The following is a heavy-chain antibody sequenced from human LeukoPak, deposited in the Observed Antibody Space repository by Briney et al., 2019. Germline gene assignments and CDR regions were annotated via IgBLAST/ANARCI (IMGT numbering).Heavy chain of an antibody. Sequence: PGGSLRLSCAASGFTFSTYAMYWVRQAPGKGLEWVAVISYDGSNKYYADSVKGRFTISRDNSRSTLYLQMNSLRAEDTAVYYCARDAPPDYWGQGTQVIVSS. J-gene: IGHJ4*02. V-gene: IGHV3-30-3*01. CDR2: ISYDGSNK. CDR1: GFTFSTYA. CDR3: ARDAPPDY.